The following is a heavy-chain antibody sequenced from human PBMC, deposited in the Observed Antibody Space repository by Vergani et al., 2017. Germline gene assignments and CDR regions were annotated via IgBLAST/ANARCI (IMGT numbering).Heavy chain of an antibody. D-gene: IGHD6-19*01. J-gene: IGHJ6*02. CDR1: GFTFSGSA. CDR3: TSAVAGTEGEDYYYYGMDV. V-gene: IGHV3-73*02. CDR2: IRSKANSYAT. Sequence: EVQLLESGGGLVQPGGSLKLSCAASGFTFSGSAMHWVRQASGKGLEWVGRIRSKANSYATAYAASVKGRFTISRDDSKNTAYLQMNSLKTEDTAVYYCTSAVAGTEGEDYYYYGMDVWGQGTTVTVSS.